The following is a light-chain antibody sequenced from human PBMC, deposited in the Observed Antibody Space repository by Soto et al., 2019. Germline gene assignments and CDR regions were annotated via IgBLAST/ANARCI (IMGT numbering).Light chain of an antibody. J-gene: IGLJ3*02. V-gene: IGLV2-14*01. CDR2: EVN. CDR1: SGDVGGYNY. CDR3: TSYTSSGPWV. Sequence: QSVLTQPASVSGSPGQSITISCTGTSGDVGGYNYVSWYQLDPGKAPKLIIYEVNNRPSGVSNRFSGSKSGNTASLTISGLQAEDEADYYCTSYTSSGPWVFGGGIKLTVL.